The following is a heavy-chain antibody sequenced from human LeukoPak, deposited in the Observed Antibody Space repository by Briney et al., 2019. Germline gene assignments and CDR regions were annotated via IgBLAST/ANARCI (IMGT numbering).Heavy chain of an antibody. CDR1: GGSISSSSYY. CDR3: AGLRGDTADYYFDY. D-gene: IGHD5-18*01. J-gene: IGHJ4*02. V-gene: IGHV4-39*01. CDR2: IYYSGST. Sequence: SETLSLTCTVSGGSISSSSYYWGWIRQPPGKGLEWIGSIYYSGSTYYNPSLKSRVTISVDTSKNQFSLKLSSVTAADTAVYYCAGLRGDTADYYFDYWGQGTLVTVSS.